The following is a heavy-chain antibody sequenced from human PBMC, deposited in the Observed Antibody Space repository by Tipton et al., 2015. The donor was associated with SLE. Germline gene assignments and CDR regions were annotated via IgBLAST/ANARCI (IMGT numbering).Heavy chain of an antibody. CDR2: IYYSGGT. CDR3: ARYSLTTSPPDP. CDR1: GGSMSTYY. D-gene: IGHD1-14*01. V-gene: IGHV4-59*01. Sequence: TLSLTCTVSGGSMSTYYWSWIRLPPGKGLEWIGYIYYSGGTSYNPSLSSRVTISVDTSRNQFSLKLTSVTAAHSAVYYCARYSLTTSPPDPGARGTLVTVSS. J-gene: IGHJ2*01.